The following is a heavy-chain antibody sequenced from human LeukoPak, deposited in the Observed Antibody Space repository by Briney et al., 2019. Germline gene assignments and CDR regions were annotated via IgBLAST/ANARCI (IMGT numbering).Heavy chain of an antibody. Sequence: GASVKVSCKASGYTFTGYYMHWVRQAPGQGLEWMGWINPNSGGTNYAQKLQGRVTMTRDTSISTAYMELSRLRSDDTAVYYCARVGHNCSGGSCTGPFDYWGQGTLVTVSS. CDR3: ARVGHNCSGGSCTGPFDY. D-gene: IGHD2-15*01. CDR2: INPNSGGT. CDR1: GYTFTGYY. J-gene: IGHJ4*02. V-gene: IGHV1-2*02.